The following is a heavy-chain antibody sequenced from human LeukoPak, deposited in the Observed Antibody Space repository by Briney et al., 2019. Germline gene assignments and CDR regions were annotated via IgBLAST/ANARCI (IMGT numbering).Heavy chain of an antibody. D-gene: IGHD3-9*01. CDR1: GFSFNTYS. J-gene: IGHJ3*02. CDR3: AKGFYDILTGYVDAFDI. CDR2: ISRTSEST. Sequence: GGSLRLSCAASGFSFNTYSMTWVRQAPGKGLEWVSIISRTSESTFYADSVKGRFTISRDNSKNTLYLQMNSLRAEDTAVYYCAKGFYDILTGYVDAFDIWGQGTMVTVSS. V-gene: IGHV3-21*04.